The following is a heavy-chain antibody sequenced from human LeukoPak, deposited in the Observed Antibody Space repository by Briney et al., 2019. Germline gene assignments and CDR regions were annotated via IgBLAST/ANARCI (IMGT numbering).Heavy chain of an antibody. CDR3: ARAPPGGYSGSYYFDY. Sequence: PSETLSLTCIVSGGSISSYYWSWIRQPAGKGLEWIGRIYTSGSTNYNPSLKSRVTMSVDTSKNQFSLKLSSVTAADTAVYYCARAPPGGYSGSYYFDYWGQGTLVTVSS. CDR1: GGSISSYY. J-gene: IGHJ4*02. CDR2: IYTSGST. V-gene: IGHV4-4*07. D-gene: IGHD1-26*01.